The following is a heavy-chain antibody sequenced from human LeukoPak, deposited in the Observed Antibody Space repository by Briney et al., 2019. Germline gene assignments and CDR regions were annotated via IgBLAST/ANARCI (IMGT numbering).Heavy chain of an antibody. CDR1: GFTFSSYA. V-gene: IGHV3-23*01. Sequence: GGSLRLSCAASGFTFSSYAMSWVRQAPGKGLEWVSAISGSGGSTYYADSVKGRFTISRDNSKNTLYLQMNSLRAEDTAVYYCAKQSPLAQYQLLSPVDYWGQGTLVTVSS. CDR3: AKQSPLAQYQLLSPVDY. CDR2: ISGSGGST. D-gene: IGHD2-2*01. J-gene: IGHJ4*02.